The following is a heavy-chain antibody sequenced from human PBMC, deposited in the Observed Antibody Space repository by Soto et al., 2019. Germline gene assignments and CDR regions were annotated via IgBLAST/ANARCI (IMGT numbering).Heavy chain of an antibody. J-gene: IGHJ3*02. CDR3: AKGGAFYYYDSSGYSYDI. CDR1: GFTFSSYA. Sequence: GGSLRLSCAASGFTFSSYAMSWVRQAPGKGLEWVSAISGSGVSTYYADSVKGRFTISRDNSKNTLYLQMNSLRAEDTAVYYCAKGGAFYYYDSSGYSYDIWGQGTMVTVSS. CDR2: ISGSGVST. V-gene: IGHV3-23*01. D-gene: IGHD3-22*01.